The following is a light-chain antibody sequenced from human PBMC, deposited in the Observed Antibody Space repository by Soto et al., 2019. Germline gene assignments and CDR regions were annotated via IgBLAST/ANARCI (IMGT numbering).Light chain of an antibody. CDR2: GTS. Sequence: EIVMTQSPATLSESPGERDTLSCRASQSVSSNLAWYQQKRGQAPRLLIYGTSTRATGIPARFSGSGSGTEFTLTISRLQSEDVAVYYCQQYNKWPLTFGGGTKVEIK. J-gene: IGKJ4*01. V-gene: IGKV3-15*01. CDR1: QSVSSN. CDR3: QQYNKWPLT.